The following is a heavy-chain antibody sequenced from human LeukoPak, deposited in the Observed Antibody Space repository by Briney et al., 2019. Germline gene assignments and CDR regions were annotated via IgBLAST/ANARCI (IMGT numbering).Heavy chain of an antibody. J-gene: IGHJ4*02. CDR2: IYYTGST. CDR1: RGSVSSSTYY. D-gene: IGHD2-8*01. CDR3: TAEKNGSPHY. V-gene: IGHV4-39*07. Sequence: SETLSLTCTVSRGSVSSSTYYWSWVRQPPGKGLEWIASIYYTGSTYYNPSLKCRVTISLDMSKNEFFLTMTSVTAADTAVYFCTAEKNGSPHYWGQGTQVTVSS.